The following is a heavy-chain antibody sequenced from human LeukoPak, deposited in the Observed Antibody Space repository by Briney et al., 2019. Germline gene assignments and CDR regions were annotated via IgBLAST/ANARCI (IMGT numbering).Heavy chain of an antibody. V-gene: IGHV3-48*01. CDR3: ARDFRPEFYGDYQYYFDY. Sequence: GGSLRLSCAASGFTFSSYSMNWVRQAPGKGLEWVSYISSISSTIYYADSVKGRFTISRDNAKNSLYLQMNSLRAEDTAVYYCARDFRPEFYGDYQYYFDYWGQGTLVTVSS. J-gene: IGHJ4*02. CDR1: GFTFSSYS. D-gene: IGHD4-17*01. CDR2: ISSISSTI.